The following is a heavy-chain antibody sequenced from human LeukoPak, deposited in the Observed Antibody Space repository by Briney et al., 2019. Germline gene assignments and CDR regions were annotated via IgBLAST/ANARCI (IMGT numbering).Heavy chain of an antibody. V-gene: IGHV1-2*02. CDR2: INPNSGGT. Sequence: GASVKVSCKASGYTFTGYYMHWVRQAPGQGLEWMGWINPNSGGTNYAQKFQGRVTMTRDTSISTAYMELSRLGSDDTAVYYCARDSDWNYNFDYWGQGTLVTVSS. CDR3: ARDSDWNYNFDY. CDR1: GYTFTGYY. D-gene: IGHD1-7*01. J-gene: IGHJ4*02.